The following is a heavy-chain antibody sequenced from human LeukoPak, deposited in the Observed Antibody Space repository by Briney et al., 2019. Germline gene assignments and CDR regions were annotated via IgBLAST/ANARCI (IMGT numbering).Heavy chain of an antibody. CDR1: GGTFSSYA. D-gene: IGHD2-2*02. Sequence: GASVKVSCKASGGTFSSYAINWVRQAPGQGLEWMEGIIPVFGTSNYAQKFQGRVTITADESTRTAYMELSSLRSEDTAVYYCARVTGGRYCSTTSCYMRGWFDPWGQGTLVTVSS. CDR3: ARVTGGRYCSTTSCYMRGWFDP. CDR2: IIPVFGTS. J-gene: IGHJ5*02. V-gene: IGHV1-69*13.